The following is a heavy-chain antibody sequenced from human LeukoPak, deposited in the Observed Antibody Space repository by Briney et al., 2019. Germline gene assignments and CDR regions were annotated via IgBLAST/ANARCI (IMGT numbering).Heavy chain of an antibody. CDR3: AKSLNPSYSSSWYFDY. CDR1: GFTFSSYA. CDR2: ISGGGGIT. V-gene: IGHV3-23*01. J-gene: IGHJ4*02. Sequence: GGSLRLSCAASGFTFSSYAMSWVRQAPRKGLEWVSAISGGGGITYYADSVKGRFTLSRDNSKNTLYLQMNSLRAEDTAVYYCAKSLNPSYSSSWYFDYWGQGTLVTVSS. D-gene: IGHD6-13*01.